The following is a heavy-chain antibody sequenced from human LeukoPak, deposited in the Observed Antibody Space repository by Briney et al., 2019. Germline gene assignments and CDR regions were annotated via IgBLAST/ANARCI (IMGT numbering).Heavy chain of an antibody. D-gene: IGHD2-21*01. CDR2: IYTSGST. V-gene: IGHV4-4*07. CDR1: GGSNSSYY. J-gene: IGHJ6*02. Sequence: SETLSLTCTVSGGSNSSYYWSWIRQPAGKGLEWIGRIYTSGSTNYNPSLKSRVTMSVDTSKNQFSLKLSSVTAADTAVYYCARDCPGAACGGLLYGMDVWGQGTTVTVSS. CDR3: ARDCPGAACGGLLYGMDV.